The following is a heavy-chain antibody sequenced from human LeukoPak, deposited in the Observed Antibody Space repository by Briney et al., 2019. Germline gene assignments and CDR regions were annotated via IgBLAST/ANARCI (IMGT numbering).Heavy chain of an antibody. CDR1: GVSFIGDY. Sequence: SETPSLTCGVYGVSFIGDYWSWIRQRPGKGPWWSGEIDHNGYAQYNPSLKRRVTTSLDTSETQFSLKLNSMASAATGVYYFAGIRCGHTEGVCYNYWGRGTLVTVSS. J-gene: IGHJ4*02. CDR2: IDHNGYA. V-gene: IGHV4-34*01. CDR3: AGIRCGHTEGVCYNY. D-gene: IGHD2-8*01.